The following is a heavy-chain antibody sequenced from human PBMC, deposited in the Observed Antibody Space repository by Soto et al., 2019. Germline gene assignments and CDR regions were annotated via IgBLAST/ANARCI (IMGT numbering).Heavy chain of an antibody. CDR2: IYSGDDT. V-gene: IGHV3-53*02. J-gene: IGHJ4*02. CDR1: GFTVNNTY. Sequence: EVHLVETGGGLIQPGGSLRLSCAASGFTVNNTYMSWVRQPPGKGLEWVSIIYSGDDTYYADSVKGRFTISRDSSKNTVYIQMNNLRAEDTAVYYCARGDPFAVWGQGTLVTVSS. CDR3: ARGDPFAV.